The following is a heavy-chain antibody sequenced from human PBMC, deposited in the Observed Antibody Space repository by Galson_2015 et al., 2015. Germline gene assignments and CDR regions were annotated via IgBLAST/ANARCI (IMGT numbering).Heavy chain of an antibody. CDR3: ARGAYCGGDCYPVGWFDP. Sequence: SLRLSCAASGFTFSSYWMSWVRQAPGKGLEWVANIKQDGSEKYYVDSVKGRFTISRDNAKNSLYLQMNSLRAEDTAVYYYARGAYCGGDCYPVGWFDPWGQGTLVTVSS. D-gene: IGHD2-21*01. J-gene: IGHJ5*02. CDR2: IKQDGSEK. V-gene: IGHV3-7*01. CDR1: GFTFSSYW.